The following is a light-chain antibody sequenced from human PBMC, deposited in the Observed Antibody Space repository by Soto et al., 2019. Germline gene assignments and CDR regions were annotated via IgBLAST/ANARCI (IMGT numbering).Light chain of an antibody. Sequence: EIVMTQSPATLSVSPGERATLSCRASQSISSKLAWYQQKPGQAPRLLIYGASTRATGIPARFSGSGSGTEFTLTISSLQSEDFATYYCQQYSSFPWTFGQGTKVDIK. CDR3: QQYSSFPWT. CDR2: GAS. J-gene: IGKJ1*01. V-gene: IGKV3-15*01. CDR1: QSISSK.